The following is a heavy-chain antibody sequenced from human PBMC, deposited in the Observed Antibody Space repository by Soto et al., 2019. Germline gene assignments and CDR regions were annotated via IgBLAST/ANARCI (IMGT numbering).Heavy chain of an antibody. CDR2: ISWNSGSI. V-gene: IGHV3-9*01. D-gene: IGHD5-12*01. J-gene: IGHJ5*02. CDR3: AKSVDSICCIGNWLDP. Sequence: GGSLRLSCAASGFTFDDYAMHWVRQAPGKGLEWVSGISWNSGSIGYADSVKGRFTISRDNAKNSLYLQMNSLRAEDTALYYCAKSVDSICCIGNWLDPWGQGTLVPVSS. CDR1: GFTFDDYA.